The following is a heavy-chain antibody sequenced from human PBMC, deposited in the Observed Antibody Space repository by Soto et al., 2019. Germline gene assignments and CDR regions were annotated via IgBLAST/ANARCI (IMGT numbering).Heavy chain of an antibody. V-gene: IGHV1-18*01. J-gene: IGHJ5*02. CDR1: GYTFFTYD. CDR2: ISTYSGDT. CDR3: ARHHGPTTSENWFDP. Sequence: QVHLVQSGVEVKTPGASVQVSCQASGYTFFTYDISWVRQAPGQGLEWMGWISTYSGDTKYAQKFQGRVTMTTDTYTTTASLELRSLRSHDTAVYYCARHHGPTTSENWFDPWGQGTLVTVSS. D-gene: IGHD5-12*01.